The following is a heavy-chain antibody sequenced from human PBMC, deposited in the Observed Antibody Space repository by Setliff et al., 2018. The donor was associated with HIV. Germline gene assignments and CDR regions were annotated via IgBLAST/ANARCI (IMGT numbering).Heavy chain of an antibody. CDR2: IYYSGDS. J-gene: IGHJ4*02. CDR1: GASITSSY. V-gene: IGHV4-59*08. Sequence: PSETLSLTCTVSGASITSSYWTWIRQSPGRGLEYLGYIYYSGDSNYSPSLKSRLSMSLDASTSQFSLRLNSLTAADTAMYYCARFARDPTDWGRRILVTAPQ. CDR3: ARFARDPTD.